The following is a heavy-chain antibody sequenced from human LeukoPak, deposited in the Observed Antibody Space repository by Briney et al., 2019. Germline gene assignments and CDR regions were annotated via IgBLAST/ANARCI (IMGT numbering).Heavy chain of an antibody. V-gene: IGHV1-2*02. D-gene: IGHD3-22*01. CDR2: INPNSGGT. Sequence: GASVKVSCKTSGYTFTVYYIQWVRQGPRQGLEWMGWINPNSGGTSYVQKFQGRVTMTSDTSISTAYMELSSLRSDDTAVYYCARDSRNYYDSRGGGDEALDIWGQGTMVTVSS. J-gene: IGHJ3*02. CDR1: GYTFTVYY. CDR3: ARDSRNYYDSRGGGDEALDI.